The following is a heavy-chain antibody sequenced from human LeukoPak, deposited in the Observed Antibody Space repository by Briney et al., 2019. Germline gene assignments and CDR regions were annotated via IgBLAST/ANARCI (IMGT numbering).Heavy chain of an antibody. CDR1: GFTFSDYY. CDR2: ISSSSRTI. Sequence: GGSLRLSCAASGFTFSDYYMSWIRQAPGKGLDWVSYISSSSRTIYYADSVKGRFAISRDNAKNSLYLQMNSLRAEDTAVYYCTRRITMVRGVMDWGQGTLVTVSS. D-gene: IGHD3-10*01. J-gene: IGHJ4*02. CDR3: TRRITMVRGVMD. V-gene: IGHV3-11*01.